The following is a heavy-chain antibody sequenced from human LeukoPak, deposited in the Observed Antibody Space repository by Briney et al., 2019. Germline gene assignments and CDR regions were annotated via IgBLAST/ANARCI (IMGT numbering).Heavy chain of an antibody. CDR2: INPNSGGT. Sequence: ASVKVSCKASGYTFTSYGISWVRQAPGQGLEWMGWINPNSGGTNYAQKFQGRVTMTRDTSISTAYMELSRLRSDDTAVYYCARYYDFWSGFASTNWFDPWGQGALVTVSS. CDR3: ARYYDFWSGFASTNWFDP. D-gene: IGHD3-3*01. J-gene: IGHJ5*02. V-gene: IGHV1-2*02. CDR1: GYTFTSYG.